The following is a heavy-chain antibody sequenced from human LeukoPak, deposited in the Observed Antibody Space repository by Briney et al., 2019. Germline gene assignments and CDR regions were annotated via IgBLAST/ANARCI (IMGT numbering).Heavy chain of an antibody. Sequence: PGGSLRLSCAASGFTFSSYGMHWVRQAPGQRLEWMGWINAGNGNTKYSQEFQGRVTITRDTSASTAYMELSSLRSEDMAVYYCARSYSSSWYGSTGVDYWGQGTLVTVSS. D-gene: IGHD6-13*01. J-gene: IGHJ4*02. CDR1: GFTFSSYG. CDR2: INAGNGNT. V-gene: IGHV1-3*03. CDR3: ARSYSSSWYGSTGVDY.